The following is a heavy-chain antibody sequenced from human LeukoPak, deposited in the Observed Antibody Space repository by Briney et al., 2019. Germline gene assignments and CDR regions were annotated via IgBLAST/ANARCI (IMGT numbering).Heavy chain of an antibody. Sequence: SETLSLTCTVSGGSISSYYWSWIRQPPGKGLEWVGYIYYSGSTNYNPSLKSRVTISVDTSKNQFSLKLSSVTAADTAVYYCARVLRGYSYGYYFDYWGQGTLVTVSS. J-gene: IGHJ4*02. CDR3: ARVLRGYSYGYYFDY. CDR2: IYYSGST. CDR1: GGSISSYY. V-gene: IGHV4-59*01. D-gene: IGHD5-18*01.